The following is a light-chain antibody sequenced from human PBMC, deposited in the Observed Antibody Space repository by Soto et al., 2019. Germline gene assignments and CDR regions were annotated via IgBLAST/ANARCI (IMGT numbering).Light chain of an antibody. V-gene: IGLV4-60*03. Sequence: QLVLTQSSSASASLGSSVKLTCTLSSGHSSYIIAWHQQQPGKAPRYLMKLEGSGSYNKGSGVPDRFSGSSSGADRYLTISNLQSEDEADYYCETWDRNSWVFGGGTKLTVL. J-gene: IGLJ3*02. CDR3: ETWDRNSWV. CDR2: LEGSGSY. CDR1: SGHSSYI.